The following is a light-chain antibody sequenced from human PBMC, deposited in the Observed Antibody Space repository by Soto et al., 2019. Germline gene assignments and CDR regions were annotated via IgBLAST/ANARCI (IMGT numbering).Light chain of an antibody. CDR1: QGISSW. J-gene: IGKJ1*01. CDR2: AAS. CDR3: QQANSFPRP. V-gene: IGKV1-12*01. Sequence: DIQITQSTSSVSASVGDRVTITCRASQGISSWLAWYQQKPGKAPKLLIYAASSLQSGVPSRFRVSGSLTDFTLTISRLQHEDFATYYCQQANSFPRPFGQGTKVELK.